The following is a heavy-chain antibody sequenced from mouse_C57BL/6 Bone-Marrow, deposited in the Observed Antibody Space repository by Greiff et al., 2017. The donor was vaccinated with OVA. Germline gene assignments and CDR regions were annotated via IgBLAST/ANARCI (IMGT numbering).Heavy chain of an antibody. CDR2: IDPSDSYT. D-gene: IGHD1-1*02. CDR1: GYTFTSYW. Sequence: VQLQQPGAELVRPGTSVKLSCKASGYTFTSYWMHWVKQRPGQGLEWIGVIDPSDSYTNYNQKFKGKATLTVDTSSSTAYMQLSSRTSEDSAVYYCARGSPFAYWGQGTLVTVSA. CDR3: ARGSPFAY. V-gene: IGHV1-59*01. J-gene: IGHJ3*01.